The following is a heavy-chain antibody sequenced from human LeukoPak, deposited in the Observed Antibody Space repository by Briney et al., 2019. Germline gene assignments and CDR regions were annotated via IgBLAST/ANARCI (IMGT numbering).Heavy chain of an antibody. D-gene: IGHD1/OR15-1a*01. CDR2: IKSKTDGGTT. J-gene: IGHJ4*02. CDR3: TTDLGSWNRGSYFDY. CDR1: GISLSNYA. Sequence: PGGSLRLSCVVSGISLSNYAMTWVRQAPGKGLEWVGRIKSKTDGGTTDYAAPVKGRFTISRDDSKNTLYLQMNSLKTEDTAVYYCTTDLGSWNRGSYFDYWGQGTLVTVSS. V-gene: IGHV3-15*01.